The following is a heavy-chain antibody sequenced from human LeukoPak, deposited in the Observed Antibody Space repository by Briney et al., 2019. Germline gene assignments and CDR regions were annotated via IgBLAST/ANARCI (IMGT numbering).Heavy chain of an antibody. Sequence: GRSLRLSCAASGFTFSSYAMHWVRQAPGKGLERVAVISYDGSNKYYADSVKGRFTISRDNSKNTLYLQMNSLRAEDTAVYYCATPASDRKYYVDYWGQGTLVTVSS. D-gene: IGHD1-14*01. CDR3: ATPASDRKYYVDY. CDR1: GFTFSSYA. J-gene: IGHJ4*02. CDR2: ISYDGSNK. V-gene: IGHV3-30-3*01.